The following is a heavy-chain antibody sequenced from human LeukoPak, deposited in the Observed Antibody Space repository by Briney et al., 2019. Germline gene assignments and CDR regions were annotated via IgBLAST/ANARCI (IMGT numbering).Heavy chain of an antibody. CDR2: ISTYNGNT. Sequence: ASVTVSCTASGYTFTTYAISWVRQAPGQGLEWMGWISTYNGNTNYAQKFQGRVTLTTDTSTSTAYMDLRSLRSDDTAVYHCARVALGSWYFDLWGQGTLVTVSS. J-gene: IGHJ2*01. CDR3: ARVALGSWYFDL. D-gene: IGHD2-15*01. V-gene: IGHV1-18*01. CDR1: GYTFTTYA.